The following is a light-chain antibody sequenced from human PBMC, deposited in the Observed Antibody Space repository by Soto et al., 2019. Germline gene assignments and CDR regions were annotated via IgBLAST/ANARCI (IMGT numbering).Light chain of an antibody. J-gene: IGKJ3*01. CDR1: QVITSS. V-gene: IGKV1-9*01. Sequence: DIQLTQSPSFLSASLGDRVTITCRASQVITSSLAWYQQKPGEAPNVLIYETSTLQSGVPSRFSGSGSGTEFTLTISSLQPEDFATYFCQQLQSYPFTFGPGTKVDIK. CDR3: QQLQSYPFT. CDR2: ETS.